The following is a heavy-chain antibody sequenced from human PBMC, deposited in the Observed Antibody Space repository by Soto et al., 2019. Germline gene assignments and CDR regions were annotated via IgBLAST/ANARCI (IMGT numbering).Heavy chain of an antibody. CDR1: GYTFTSYA. V-gene: IGHV1-3*01. Sequence: ASVKVSCKASGYTFTSYAMHWVRQAPGQRLEWMGWINAGNGNTKYSQKFQGRVTITRDTSTSTAYMELRSLRSDDTAVYYCAREDYGDAKVDWGQGTLVTVSS. CDR2: INAGNGNT. CDR3: AREDYGDAKVD. D-gene: IGHD4-17*01. J-gene: IGHJ4*02.